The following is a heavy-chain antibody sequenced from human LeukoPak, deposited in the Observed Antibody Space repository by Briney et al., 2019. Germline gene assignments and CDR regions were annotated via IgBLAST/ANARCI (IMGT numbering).Heavy chain of an antibody. CDR1: EFTFSKFP. CDR3: AKSLFTSATGTGRAFHI. V-gene: IGHV3-23*01. CDR2: ISASGDVT. J-gene: IGHJ3*02. D-gene: IGHD1-1*01. Sequence: PGGSLRLSCAASEFTFSKFPMGWVRQAPGRGLEWVSAISASGDVTFHADSVRGRFTISRDNSKSTLFLQMNDLRVEGTAKFYCAKSLFTSATGTGRAFHIWGQGTMVSVSS.